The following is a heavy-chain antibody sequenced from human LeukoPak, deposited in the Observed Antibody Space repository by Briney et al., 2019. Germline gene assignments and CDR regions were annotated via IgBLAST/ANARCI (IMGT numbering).Heavy chain of an antibody. V-gene: IGHV4-39*07. D-gene: IGHD3-3*01. J-gene: IGHJ3*02. CDR1: GGSISSSSYY. CDR3: AKLLTIFGVVIDAFDI. Sequence: SETLSLTCTVSGGSISSSSYYWGRIRQPPGKGLEWIGSIYYSGSTYYNPSLKSRVTISVDTSKNQFSLKLSSVTAADTAVYYCAKLLTIFGVVIDAFDIWGQGTMVTVSS. CDR2: IYYSGST.